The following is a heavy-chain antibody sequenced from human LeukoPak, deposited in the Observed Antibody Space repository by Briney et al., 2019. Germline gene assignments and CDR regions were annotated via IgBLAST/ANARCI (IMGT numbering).Heavy chain of an antibody. CDR1: GYTFTGYY. Sequence: ASVKVSCKASGYTFTGYYMHWVRQAPGQGLEWMGWINPNSGGTNYAQKLQGRVTMTTDTTTSTAYMELRSLRSDDTAVYYCARGITMVRGVIIGDFDYWGQGTLVTVSS. CDR3: ARGITMVRGVIIGDFDY. V-gene: IGHV1-2*02. J-gene: IGHJ4*02. D-gene: IGHD3-10*01. CDR2: INPNSGGT.